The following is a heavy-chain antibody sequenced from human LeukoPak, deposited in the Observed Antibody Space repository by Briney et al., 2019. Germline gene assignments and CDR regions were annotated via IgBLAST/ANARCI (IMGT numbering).Heavy chain of an antibody. V-gene: IGHV4-59*01. J-gene: IGHJ4*02. CDR1: GGSISSYY. Sequence: SETLSLTCTVSGGSISSYYWSWIRQPPGKGLEWIGYIYCSGSTNYNPSLKSRVTISVDTSKNQFSLKLSSVTAADTAVYYCARNAKDTAMVKLDYWGQGTLVTVSS. D-gene: IGHD5-18*01. CDR3: ARNAKDTAMVKLDY. CDR2: IYCSGST.